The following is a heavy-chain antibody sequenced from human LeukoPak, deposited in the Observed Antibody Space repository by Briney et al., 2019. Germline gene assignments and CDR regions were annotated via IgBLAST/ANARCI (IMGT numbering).Heavy chain of an antibody. Sequence: SETLSLTCTVSGGSISSSSHYWGWIRQPPGKGLEWIGSIYYSGSTYNNPSLKSRVTISVDTSKNYFSLKLSSVTAADTAVYYCAIGEMDLYAGIYYSYWGQGTLVTVSS. J-gene: IGHJ4*02. CDR1: GGSISSSSHY. CDR3: AIGEMDLYAGIYYSY. V-gene: IGHV4-39*01. D-gene: IGHD3-10*01. CDR2: IYYSGST.